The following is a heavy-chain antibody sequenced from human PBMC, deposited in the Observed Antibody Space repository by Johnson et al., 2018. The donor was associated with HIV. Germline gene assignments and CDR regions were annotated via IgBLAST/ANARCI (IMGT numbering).Heavy chain of an antibody. CDR3: TTDISSAAARPRDAFDI. CDR2: ISYDGSNK. D-gene: IGHD6-13*01. V-gene: IGHV3-33*05. Sequence: QVQLVESGGGVVQPGRSLRLSCAASGFTFSSYGMHWVRQAPGKGLEWVAVISYDGSNKYYADSVKGRFTISRDNSKNTLYLQMNSLKTEDTAVYYCTTDISSAAARPRDAFDIWGQGTMVTVSS. CDR1: GFTFSSYG. J-gene: IGHJ3*02.